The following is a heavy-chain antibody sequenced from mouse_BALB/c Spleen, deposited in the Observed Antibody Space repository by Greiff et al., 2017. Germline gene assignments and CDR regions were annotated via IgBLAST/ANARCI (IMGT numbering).Heavy chain of an antibody. V-gene: IGHV5-9-4*01. CDR1: GFTFSSYA. J-gene: IGHJ3*01. CDR2: ISSGGSYT. D-gene: IGHD2-1*01. CDR3: ARGYGNYGKFAY. Sequence: EVMLVESGGGLVKPGGSLKLSCAASGFTFSSYAMSWVRQSPEKRLEWVAEISSGGSYTYYPDTVTGRFTISRYNAKNTLYLEMSSLRSEDTAMYYCARGYGNYGKFAYWGQGTLVTVSA.